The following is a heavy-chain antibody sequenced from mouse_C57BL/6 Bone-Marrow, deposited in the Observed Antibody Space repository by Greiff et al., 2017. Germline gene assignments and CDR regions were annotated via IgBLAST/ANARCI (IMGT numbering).Heavy chain of an antibody. V-gene: IGHV5-6*01. Sequence: EVQLVESGGGLVKPGGSLKLSCAASGFTFSSYGMSWVRQTPDKRLEWVATISSGGSYTYYPDSVKGRFTISRDNAKNTLYLQMSSLKSEDTAMYYCARHEYYGSSPYYAMDYWGQGTSVTVSS. D-gene: IGHD1-1*01. CDR2: ISSGGSYT. CDR1: GFTFSSYG. CDR3: ARHEYYGSSPYYAMDY. J-gene: IGHJ4*01.